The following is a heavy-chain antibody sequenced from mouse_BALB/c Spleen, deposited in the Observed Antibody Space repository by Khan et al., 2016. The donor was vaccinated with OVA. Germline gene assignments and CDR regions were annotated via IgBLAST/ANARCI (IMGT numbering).Heavy chain of an antibody. CDR3: ARNGFGNDEICDY. CDR1: GYTFANYW. V-gene: IGHV1-5*01. Sequence: VQLQQSGTVLARPGASVRMSCKASGYTFANYWMHWVKQRPGQGLEWIGTIYPGNSDTNYNQKFSGKAKLTAVTSTSTAYMELSSLTNEGSAVYYCARNGFGNDEICDYWGQGTTLTVSS. J-gene: IGHJ2*01. D-gene: IGHD2-2*01. CDR2: IYPGNSDT.